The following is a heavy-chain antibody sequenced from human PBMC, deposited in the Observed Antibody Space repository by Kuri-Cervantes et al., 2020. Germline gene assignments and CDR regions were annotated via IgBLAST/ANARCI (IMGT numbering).Heavy chain of an antibody. CDR1: GCSIGSYY. V-gene: IGHV4-59*01. J-gene: IGHJ6*03. CDR2: VYYTGDT. Sequence: GSLRLSCTVSGCSIGSYYWSWIRQPPGKGLEWIGFVYYTGDTNYNPSLKSQISMSVDASKSQFSLELSTVTAADTALYYCARTLGTDYYYYYMDVWGKGTTVTVSS. CDR3: ARTLGTDYYYYYMDV. D-gene: IGHD1-1*01.